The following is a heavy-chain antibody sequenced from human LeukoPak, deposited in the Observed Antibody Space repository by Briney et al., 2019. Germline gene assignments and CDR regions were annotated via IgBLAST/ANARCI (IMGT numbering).Heavy chain of an antibody. D-gene: IGHD1-26*01. CDR3: ATGSYWAFDI. CDR1: GGSISSYY. V-gene: IGHV4-59*05. J-gene: IGHJ3*02. Sequence: PSETLSLTCTVSGGSISSYYWSWIRQPPGKGLEWIGSIYYSGSTYYNPSLKSRVTISVDTSKNQFSLKLSSVTAADTAVYYCATGSYWAFDIWGQGTMVTVSS. CDR2: IYYSGST.